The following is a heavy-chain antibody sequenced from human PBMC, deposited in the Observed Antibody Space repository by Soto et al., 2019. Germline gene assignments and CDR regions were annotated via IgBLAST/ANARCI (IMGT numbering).Heavy chain of an antibody. D-gene: IGHD4-17*01. CDR3: AKTLELREHDYGDFDAFDI. Sequence: QVQLVESGGGVVQPGRSLRLSCAASGFTFSSYGMHWVRQAPGKGLEWVAVISYDGSNKYYADSVKGRFTISRDNSKNTLYLQMNSLRAEDTAVYYCAKTLELREHDYGDFDAFDIWGQGTMVTVSS. V-gene: IGHV3-30*18. CDR1: GFTFSSYG. J-gene: IGHJ3*02. CDR2: ISYDGSNK.